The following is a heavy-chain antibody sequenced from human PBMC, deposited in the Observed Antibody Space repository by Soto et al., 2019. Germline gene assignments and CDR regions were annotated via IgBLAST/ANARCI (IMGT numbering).Heavy chain of an antibody. CDR3: ASHPRDSSGYWYYFDY. CDR1: GFTFSSHS. CDR2: ISSSSTYI. J-gene: IGHJ4*02. D-gene: IGHD3-22*01. Sequence: EVQLVESGGGLVKPGGSLRLSCAASGFTFSSHSMNWVRQAPGKGLEWVSSISSSSTYIYYADSVKGRFTISRDNAKNSLYLQMNSLRAEDTAVYYCASHPRDSSGYWYYFDYWGQGTVVTVSS. V-gene: IGHV3-21*01.